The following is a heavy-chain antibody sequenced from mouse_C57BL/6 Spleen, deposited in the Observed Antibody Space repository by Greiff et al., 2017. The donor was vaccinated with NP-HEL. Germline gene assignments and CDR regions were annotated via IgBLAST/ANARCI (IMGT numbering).Heavy chain of an antibody. CDR1: GFTFSDYY. CDR3: ARDGDGYPNWYFDV. Sequence: EVHLVESEGGLVQPGSSMKLSCTASGFTFSDYYMAWVRQVPEKGLEWVANINYDGSSTYYLDSLKSRFIISRDNAKNILYLQMSSLKSEDTATYYCARDGDGYPNWYFDVWGTGTTVTVSS. V-gene: IGHV5-16*01. CDR2: INYDGSST. J-gene: IGHJ1*03. D-gene: IGHD2-3*01.